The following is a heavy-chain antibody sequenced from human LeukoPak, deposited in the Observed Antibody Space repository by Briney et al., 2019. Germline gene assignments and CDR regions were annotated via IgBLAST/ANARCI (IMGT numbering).Heavy chain of an antibody. CDR1: GGSISSYS. D-gene: IGHD4-17*01. V-gene: IGHV4-59*01. CDR3: ARGYYGDYHAFDI. CDR2: IYYSGST. J-gene: IGHJ3*02. Sequence: SETLSLTCTVSGGSISSYSWSWIRQPPGKGLEWIGYIYYSGSTNYNPSLKSRVTISVDTSKNQFSLKLSSVTAADTAVYYCARGYYGDYHAFDIWGQGTMVTVSS.